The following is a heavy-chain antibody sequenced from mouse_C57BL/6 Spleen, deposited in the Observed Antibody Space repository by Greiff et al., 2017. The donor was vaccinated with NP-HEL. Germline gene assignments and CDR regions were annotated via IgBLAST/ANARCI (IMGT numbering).Heavy chain of an antibody. J-gene: IGHJ3*01. CDR3: ARGDYLWFAY. Sequence: EVQLQQSGPELVKPGASVKISCKASGYSFTGYYMNWVKQSPEKSLEWIGEINPSTGGTTYNQKFKAKATLTVDKSSSTAYMQLKSLTSEDSAVYYCARGDYLWFAYWGQGTLVTVSA. CDR2: INPSTGGT. D-gene: IGHD2-4*01. V-gene: IGHV1-42*01. CDR1: GYSFTGYY.